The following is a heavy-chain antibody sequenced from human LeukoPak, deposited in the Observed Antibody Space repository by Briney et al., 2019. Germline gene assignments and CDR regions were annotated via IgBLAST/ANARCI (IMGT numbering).Heavy chain of an antibody. CDR1: GYSSTNYG. J-gene: IGHJ4*02. V-gene: IGHV1-18*01. CDR3: ARSSIIAAAGPYYFDY. D-gene: IGHD6-13*01. Sequence: ASVKVSCKASGYSSTNYGISWVRQAPGQGLEWMGWIHIYRGNTNYAQKFQGRVTITADKSTSTAYMELSSLRSEDTAVYYCARSSIIAAAGPYYFDYWGQGTLVTVSS. CDR2: IHIYRGNT.